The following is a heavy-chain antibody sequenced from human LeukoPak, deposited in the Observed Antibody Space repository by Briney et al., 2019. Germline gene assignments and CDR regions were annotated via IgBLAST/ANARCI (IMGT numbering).Heavy chain of an antibody. J-gene: IGHJ4*02. D-gene: IGHD2-2*01. CDR2: ISDGGGTT. V-gene: IGHV3-23*01. CDR3: AKGGEYQLLRYPFDY. Sequence: GESLRLSCAASRFIFSTYAMTWVRQAPGKGLEWVSSISDGGGTTYYADSVKGRFTISRDNAKNSLYLQMNSLRAEDTALYYCAKGGEYQLLRYPFDYWGQGTLVTVSS. CDR1: RFIFSTYA.